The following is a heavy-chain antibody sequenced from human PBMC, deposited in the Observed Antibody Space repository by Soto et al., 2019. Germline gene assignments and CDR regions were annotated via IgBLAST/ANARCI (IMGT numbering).Heavy chain of an antibody. CDR3: ARALPHYDFWSGYYH. CDR2: INAGNGNT. CDR1: GYTFTSYA. D-gene: IGHD3-3*01. J-gene: IGHJ5*02. V-gene: IGHV1-3*01. Sequence: GASVKVSCKASGYTFTSYAMHWVRQAPGQRLEWMGWINAGNGNTKYSQKFQGRVTITRDTSASTAYMELSSLRSEDTAVYYCARALPHYDFWSGYYHWGQGTLVTVSS.